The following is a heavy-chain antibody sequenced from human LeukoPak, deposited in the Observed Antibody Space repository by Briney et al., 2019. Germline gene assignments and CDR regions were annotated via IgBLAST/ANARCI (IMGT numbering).Heavy chain of an antibody. V-gene: IGHV3-53*01. CDR3: ARGSPVASGRYSIYSS. D-gene: IGHD3-10*01. CDR2: IYGDGTT. CDR1: GFTVRNYC. J-gene: IGHJ5*02. Sequence: GGSLRLSCAASGFTVRNYCMSWVRQAPGKGLEWVAVIYGDGTTYYADSVKGRFTISSDTLKNTLSLQMDSLRAADTAMYYCARGSPVASGRYSIYSSWGQGTLVTVSP.